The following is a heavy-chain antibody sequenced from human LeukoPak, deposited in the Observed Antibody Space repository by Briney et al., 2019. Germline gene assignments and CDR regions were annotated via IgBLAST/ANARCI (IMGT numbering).Heavy chain of an antibody. CDR3: ARAERDRFVFDI. J-gene: IGHJ3*02. Sequence: QPGGSLRLSCAASGFTFSSYEMNWVRQAPGKGLEWVSYISSSGSTIYCADSVKGRFTISRDNAKNSLYLQMNSLRAEDTAVYYCARAERDRFVFDIWGQGTMVTVSS. CDR1: GFTFSSYE. CDR2: ISSSGSTI. D-gene: IGHD3-10*01. V-gene: IGHV3-48*03.